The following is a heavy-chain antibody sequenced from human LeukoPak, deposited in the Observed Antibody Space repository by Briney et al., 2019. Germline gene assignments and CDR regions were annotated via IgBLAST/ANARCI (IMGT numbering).Heavy chain of an antibody. CDR1: GGSFSGNY. CDR3: ARWLWLRRAIFDY. J-gene: IGHJ4*02. CDR2: INHSGST. V-gene: IGHV4-34*01. D-gene: IGHD3-16*01. Sequence: SETLSLTCAVYGGSFSGNYWSSIRQPPGKGLEWIGEINHSGSTNYNPSLKSRVTISVDTSKNQFSLKLSSVTAADTAVYYCARWLWLRRAIFDYWGQGTLVTVSS.